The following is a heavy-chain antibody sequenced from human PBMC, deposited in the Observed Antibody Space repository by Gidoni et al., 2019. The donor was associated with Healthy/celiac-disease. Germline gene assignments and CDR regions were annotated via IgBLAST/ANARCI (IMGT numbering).Heavy chain of an antibody. CDR2: ISYDGSNK. J-gene: IGHJ4*02. D-gene: IGHD3-22*01. Sequence: QVQLVESGGGVVQPGRSLRLSCAASGFTFSSYAMHWVRQAPGKGLEWVEVISYDGSNKYYADSVKGRFTISRDNSKNTLYLQMNSLRAEDTAVYYCARAGINYYDSSGYYPADWGQGTLVTVSS. V-gene: IGHV3-30*01. CDR3: ARAGINYYDSSGYYPAD. CDR1: GFTFSSYA.